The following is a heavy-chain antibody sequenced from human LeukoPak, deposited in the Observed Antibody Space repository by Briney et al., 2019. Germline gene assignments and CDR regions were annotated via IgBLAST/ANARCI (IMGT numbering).Heavy chain of an antibody. CDR1: GFTFSSYV. J-gene: IGHJ4*02. Sequence: QPGGSLRLSCAASGFTFSSYVMNWVRQAPGRGLEWVSYISSGSTIYDADSVKGRFTISRDNAKNSLYLQMNSLRAEDTAVYYCARESIAVAGAPFDYWGQGTLATVSS. CDR3: ARESIAVAGAPFDY. CDR2: ISSGSTI. V-gene: IGHV3-48*03. D-gene: IGHD6-19*01.